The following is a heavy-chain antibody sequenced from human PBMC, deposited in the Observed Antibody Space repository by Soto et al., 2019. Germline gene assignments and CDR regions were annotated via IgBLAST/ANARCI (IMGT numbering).Heavy chain of an antibody. CDR3: ARDLGYDILTGYYQYFDY. D-gene: IGHD3-9*01. CDR1: GFTFSSYS. CDR2: ISSSSSTI. V-gene: IGHV3-48*01. J-gene: IGHJ4*02. Sequence: EVQLVESGGGLVQPGGSLRLSCAASGFTFSSYSMNWVRQAPGKGPEWVSYISSSSSTIYYADSVKGRFTISRDNAKNSLYLQMNSLRAEDTAVYYCARDLGYDILTGYYQYFDYWGQGTLVTVSS.